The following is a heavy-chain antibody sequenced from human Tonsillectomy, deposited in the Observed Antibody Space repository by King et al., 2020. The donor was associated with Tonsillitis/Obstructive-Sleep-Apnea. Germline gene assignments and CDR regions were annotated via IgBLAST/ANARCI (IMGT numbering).Heavy chain of an antibody. CDR2: ISSSGSTI. D-gene: IGHD3-3*01. J-gene: IGHJ6*03. V-gene: IGHV3-11*01. CDR3: ARLYYDFWGGYYPSYYYYYMDV. Sequence: VQLVESGGGLVKPGGSLRLSCAASGFTFSDYYMSWIRQAPGKGLEWVSYISSSGSTIYYADSVKGRFTLSRDNAKNSLYLQMNSLRAEDTAVYYCARLYYDFWGGYYPSYYYYYMDVWGKGTTVTVSS. CDR1: GFTFSDYY.